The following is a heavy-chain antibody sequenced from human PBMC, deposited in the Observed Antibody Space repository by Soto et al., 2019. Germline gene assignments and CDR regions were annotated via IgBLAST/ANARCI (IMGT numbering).Heavy chain of an antibody. CDR3: ATAGPYCRGGSCRPGAYYYDSSGKDYYYYGMDV. D-gene: IGHD3-22*01. CDR2: IYYSGST. CDR1: GGSISSSSYY. Sequence: PSETLSLTCTVSGGSISSSSYYWGWIRQPPGKGLEWIGSIYYSGSTYYNPSLKSRVTISVDTSKNQFSLKLSSVTAADTAVYYCATAGPYCRGGSCRPGAYYYDSSGKDYYYYGMDVWGQGTTVTVSS. J-gene: IGHJ6*02. V-gene: IGHV4-39*01.